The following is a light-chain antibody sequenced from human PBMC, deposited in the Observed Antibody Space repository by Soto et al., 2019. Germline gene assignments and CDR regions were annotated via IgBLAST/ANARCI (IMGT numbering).Light chain of an antibody. J-gene: IGKJ1*01. CDR3: QKYGTSPRT. CDR1: QSVTSSC. V-gene: IGKV3-20*01. CDR2: GAS. Sequence: VLTQSPVTISLSPGARATLSCSSSQSVTSSCLAWYQQKPGQAPRLLIHGASSRATGIPDRFSGSGSGTDFTLTISRLEPEDFAVYYCQKYGTSPRTCGKGHKVAIK.